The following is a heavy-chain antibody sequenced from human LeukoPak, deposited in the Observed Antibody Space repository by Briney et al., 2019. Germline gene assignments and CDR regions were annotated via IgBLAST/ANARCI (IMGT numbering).Heavy chain of an antibody. J-gene: IGHJ5*02. CDR1: GFTFDDYA. D-gene: IGHD3-10*01. V-gene: IGHV3-9*01. Sequence: GGSLRLSCAASGFTFDDYAMHWVRQAPGKGLEWVSGISWNSGSIGYADSVKGRFTISRDNAKNSLYLQMNSLRAEDTAVYYCAKDYYGSGTNWFDPWGQGTLVTVSS. CDR2: ISWNSGSI. CDR3: AKDYYGSGTNWFDP.